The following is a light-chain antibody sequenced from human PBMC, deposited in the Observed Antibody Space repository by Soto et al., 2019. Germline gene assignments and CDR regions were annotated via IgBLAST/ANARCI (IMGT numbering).Light chain of an antibody. CDR2: WAS. V-gene: IGKV4-1*01. J-gene: IGKJ5*01. CDR3: QQYYSTPIT. CDR1: QSVLYSSNNKNY. Sequence: VLTQSPGTLSLSPGERATLSCKSSQSVLYSSNNKNYLAWYQQKPGQPPKLLIYWASTRESGVPDRFSGSGSGTDFTLTISSLQAEDVAVYYCQQYYSTPITFGQGTRLEIK.